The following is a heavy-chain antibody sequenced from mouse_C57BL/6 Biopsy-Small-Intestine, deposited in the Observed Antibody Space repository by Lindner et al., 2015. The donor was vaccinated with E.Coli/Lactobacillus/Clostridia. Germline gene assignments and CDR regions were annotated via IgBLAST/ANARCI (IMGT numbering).Heavy chain of an antibody. CDR1: GYTFTTYG. J-gene: IGHJ3*01. D-gene: IGHD2-5*01. V-gene: IGHV1-14*01. CDR2: ISPYNDDT. CDR3: ARGKCSNTCHSLVGWFDP. Sequence: SVKVSCKASGYTFTTYGITWARQAPGQGLEWMGWISPYNDDTNYAQKFQGRVTMTTDMSTSTAYMELRSLNSDDTAVYYCARGKCSNTCHSLVGWFDPWGQGTLVTVS.